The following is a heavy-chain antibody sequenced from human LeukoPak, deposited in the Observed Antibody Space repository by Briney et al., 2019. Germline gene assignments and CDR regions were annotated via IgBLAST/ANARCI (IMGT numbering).Heavy chain of an antibody. D-gene: IGHD2-15*01. CDR2: MNPNIGNT. Sequence: ASVKVSCKASGYTFTSYDLNWVRQATGQGLEWMGWMNPNIGNTGYAQKFQGRVTMTRNTSISTAYMELSSLRSEDTAVYYCARGLGYCSGGSCSYWFDPWGQGTLVTVSS. J-gene: IGHJ5*02. CDR3: ARGLGYCSGGSCSYWFDP. CDR1: GYTFTSYD. V-gene: IGHV1-8*01.